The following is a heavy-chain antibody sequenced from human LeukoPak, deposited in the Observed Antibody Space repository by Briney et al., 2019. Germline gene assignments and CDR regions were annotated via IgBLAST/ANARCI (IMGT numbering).Heavy chain of an antibody. Sequence: ASVKVSCKGSGYTFTDHYLHWVRQAPGQGLEWVGYINPRDGGTSSPQNFRGRVTMTTDASSSTAYMELSRLTSDDTAIYYCAREGNGLLSKDLDYWGQGTLVTVSS. CDR3: AREGNGLLSKDLDY. CDR1: GYTFTDHY. J-gene: IGHJ4*01. CDR2: INPRDGGT. V-gene: IGHV1-2*02. D-gene: IGHD2-15*01.